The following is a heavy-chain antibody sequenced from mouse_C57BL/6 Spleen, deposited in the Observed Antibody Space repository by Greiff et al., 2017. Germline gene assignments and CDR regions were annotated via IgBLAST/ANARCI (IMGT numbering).Heavy chain of an antibody. CDR1: GYTFTDYY. CDR2: INPYNGGT. V-gene: IGHV1-19*01. D-gene: IGHD1-1*01. Sequence: EVKLQESGPVLVKPGASVKMSCKASGYTFTDYYMNWVKQSHGKSLEWIGVINPYNGGTSYNQKFKGKATLTVDKSSSTAYMELNSLTSEDSAVYYCAREGGSSYYAMDYWGQGTSVTVSS. CDR3: AREGGSSYYAMDY. J-gene: IGHJ4*01.